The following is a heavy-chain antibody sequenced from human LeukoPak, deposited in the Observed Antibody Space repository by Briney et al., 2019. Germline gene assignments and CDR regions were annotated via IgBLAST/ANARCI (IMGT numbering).Heavy chain of an antibody. CDR1: GFTFSSYA. CDR2: ISYDGSNK. CDR3: ASGVY. V-gene: IGHV3-30-3*01. J-gene: IGHJ4*02. D-gene: IGHD3-16*01. Sequence: PGGSLRLSCAASGFTFSSYAMHWVRQAPGKGLEWVAVISYDGSNKYYADSVKGRFTVSRDNSKNTLYLQMNSLRAEDTAVYYCASGVYWGQGTLVTVSS.